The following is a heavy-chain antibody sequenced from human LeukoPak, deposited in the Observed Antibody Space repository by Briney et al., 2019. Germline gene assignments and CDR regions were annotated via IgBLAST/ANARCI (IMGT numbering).Heavy chain of an antibody. CDR3: AKDSSSWYGGYYYYYYMDV. Sequence: PGRSLRLSCAASGFTFSSYGMHWVRQAPGKGLEWVAVISYDGSNKYYADSVKGRFTISRDNSKSTLYLQMNSLRAEDTAVYYCAKDSSSWYGGYYYYYYMDVWGKGTTVTVSS. CDR1: GFTFSSYG. CDR2: ISYDGSNK. D-gene: IGHD6-13*01. J-gene: IGHJ6*03. V-gene: IGHV3-30*18.